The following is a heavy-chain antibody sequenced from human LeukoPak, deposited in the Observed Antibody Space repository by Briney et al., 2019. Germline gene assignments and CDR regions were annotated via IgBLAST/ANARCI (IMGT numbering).Heavy chain of an antibody. V-gene: IGHV4-59*01. CDR1: GGSITSYY. D-gene: IGHD6-13*01. J-gene: IGHJ4*02. CDR2: IYYSGST. Sequence: PSETLSLTCTVSGGSITSYYWSWIRQPPGKGLEWIGYIYYSGSTNYNPSLKSRVTISVDTSKNQFSLKLSSVTAADTAVYYCANGISSWFFDYWGQGTLVTVSS. CDR3: ANGISSWFFDY.